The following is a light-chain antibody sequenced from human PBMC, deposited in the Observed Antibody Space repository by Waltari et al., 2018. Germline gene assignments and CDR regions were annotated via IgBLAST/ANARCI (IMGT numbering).Light chain of an antibody. J-gene: IGKJ4*01. CDR2: DAS. Sequence: EIVLSQSPATLSLSLGVRATPSCRASQGISSHIAWYQQKPGQAPRLLVYDASNRATGIPARFSGSGSGTDFTLTIGSLEPEDFAVYYCQHGNNWPLSFGGGTKVEI. CDR3: QHGNNWPLS. V-gene: IGKV3-11*01. CDR1: QGISSH.